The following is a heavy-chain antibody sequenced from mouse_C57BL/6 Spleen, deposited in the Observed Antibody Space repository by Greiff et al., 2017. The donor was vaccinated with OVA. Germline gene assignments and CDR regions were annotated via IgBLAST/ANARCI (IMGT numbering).Heavy chain of an antibody. CDR1: GYTFTSYW. V-gene: IGHV1-53*01. Sequence: QVQLQQPGTELVKPGASVKLSCKASGYTFTSYWMHWVKQRPGQGLEWIGNINPSNGGTNYNEKFKSKATLTVAKSSSTAYMQLSSLTSEDSAVYDCARGHIYYDYDYFDYWGQGTTLTVSS. CDR3: ARGHIYYDYDYFDY. D-gene: IGHD2-4*01. J-gene: IGHJ2*01. CDR2: INPSNGGT.